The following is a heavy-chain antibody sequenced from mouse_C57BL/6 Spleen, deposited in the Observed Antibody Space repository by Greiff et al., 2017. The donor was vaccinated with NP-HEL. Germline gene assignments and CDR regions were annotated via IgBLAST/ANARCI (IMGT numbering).Heavy chain of an antibody. CDR3: ARRNSYYVDY. V-gene: IGHV1-69*01. CDR1: GYTFTSYW. J-gene: IGHJ2*01. CDR2: IDPSDSYT. Sequence: QVQLQQPGAELVMPGASVKLSCKASGYTFTSYWMHWVKQRPGQGLEWLGEIDPSDSYTNYNQKFKGKSTLTVDKSSSTAYMQLSSLTSEDSAVYYCARRNSYYVDYWGQGTTLTVSS.